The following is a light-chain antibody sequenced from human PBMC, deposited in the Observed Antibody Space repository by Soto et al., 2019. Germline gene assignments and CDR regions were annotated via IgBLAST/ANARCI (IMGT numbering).Light chain of an antibody. V-gene: IGLV4-69*01. J-gene: IGLJ3*02. CDR1: SDYTTYA. Sequence: QSVLTQSPSASGSLGASVKLTCTLSSDYTTYAIAWHQQQSEKGPRFLMKINYDGTHSKGDGFFDRFSGSSSGAERHLTISSLQSEDEADYYCQSLGTGIQVFGGGTKLIVL. CDR3: QSLGTGIQV. CDR2: INYDGTH.